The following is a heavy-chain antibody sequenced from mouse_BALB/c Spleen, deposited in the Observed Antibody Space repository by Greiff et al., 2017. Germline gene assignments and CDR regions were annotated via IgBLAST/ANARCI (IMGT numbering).Heavy chain of an antibody. CDR3: ARGDYDYGAWFAY. D-gene: IGHD2-4*01. V-gene: IGHV5-4*02. J-gene: IGHJ3*01. CDR2: ISDGGSYT. CDR1: GFTFSDYY. Sequence: DVMLVESGGGLVKPGGSLKLSCAASGFTFSDYYMYWVRQTPEKRLEWVATISDGGSYTYYPDSVKGRFTISRDNAKNNLYLQMSSLKSEDTAMYYCARGDYDYGAWFAYWGQGTLVTVSA.